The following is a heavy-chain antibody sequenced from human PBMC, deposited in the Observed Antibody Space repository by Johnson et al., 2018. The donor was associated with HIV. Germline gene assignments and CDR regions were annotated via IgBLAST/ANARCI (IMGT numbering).Heavy chain of an antibody. CDR1: GFTFSSYW. CDR2: IKQDGSEK. J-gene: IGHJ3*02. Sequence: MMLVESGGGLVQPGGSLRLSCAASGFTFSSYWMSWVHQAPGKGLEWVANIKQDGSEKYYVDSVKGRFTISRDNAKNSLYLQMNSLRAEDTAVYYCATRDPTYRPGVFDIWGQGTMVTVSS. V-gene: IGHV3-7*02. D-gene: IGHD2-2*02. CDR3: ATRDPTYRPGVFDI.